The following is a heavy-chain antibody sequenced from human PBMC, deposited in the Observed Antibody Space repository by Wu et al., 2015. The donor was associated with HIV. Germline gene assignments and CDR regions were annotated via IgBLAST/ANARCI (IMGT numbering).Heavy chain of an antibody. D-gene: IGHD2-21*01. V-gene: IGHV1-18*01. CDR2: MNPKNGHI. J-gene: IGHJ2*01. CDR3: ARVQFDPRYYTYFDL. CDR1: YILSNYP. Sequence: QSQLVQSGPETKRPGASVRVSCKAAYILSNYPIGWVRQAPGQRLEWMGWMNPKNGHIQPAQRFQDKITMSTNNSAHTAYMELKSLTSDDTAIYFCARVQFDPRYYTYFDLWGQGTLVTVSS.